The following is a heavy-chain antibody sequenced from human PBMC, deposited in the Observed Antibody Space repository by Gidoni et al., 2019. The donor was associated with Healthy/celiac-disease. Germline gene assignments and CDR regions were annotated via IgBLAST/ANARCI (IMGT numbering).Heavy chain of an antibody. CDR2: SNHSGLT. J-gene: IGHJ4*02. D-gene: IGHD2-8*01. Sequence: QVPLQQWGAGLLKPSETLSLSCAVYGGSFSGYSCSWIRQPPGKGLEWIGESNHSGLTNYNPSLKSRVTISVDTSKNQFSLKLSSVTAADTAVYYWARGFQYCTNGVCYRRTFDYWGQGTLVTVSS. V-gene: IGHV4-34*01. CDR1: GGSFSGYS. CDR3: ARGFQYCTNGVCYRRTFDY.